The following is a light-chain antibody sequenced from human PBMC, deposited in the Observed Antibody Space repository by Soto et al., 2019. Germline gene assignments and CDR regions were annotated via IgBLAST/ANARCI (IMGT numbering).Light chain of an antibody. CDR3: LQYHSYPWT. CDR1: QGIRND. V-gene: IGKV1-6*01. CDR2: AAS. Sequence: AIQLTQSPSSLSASVGDRVTITCRASQGIRNDLGWYQHKPGKDPKLLIHAASSLQSGVPSRFSGSASGTEFTLTISSLQPEDLASYYCLQYHSYPWTFGQGTKVEI. J-gene: IGKJ1*01.